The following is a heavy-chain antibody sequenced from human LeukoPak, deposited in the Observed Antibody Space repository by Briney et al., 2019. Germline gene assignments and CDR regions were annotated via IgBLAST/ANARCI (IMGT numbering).Heavy chain of an antibody. CDR1: GFTVSSNY. CDR3: AKEQSLSSGYYYVSWDY. CDR2: IYSGGST. Sequence: GGSLRLSCAASGFTVSSNYMSWVRQAPGKGLEWVSVIYSGGSTYYADSVKGRFTISRDNSKHTLYLQMNSLRPEDTAVYYCAKEQSLSSGYYYVSWDYWGQGTQVTVSS. D-gene: IGHD3-22*01. J-gene: IGHJ4*02. V-gene: IGHV3-66*02.